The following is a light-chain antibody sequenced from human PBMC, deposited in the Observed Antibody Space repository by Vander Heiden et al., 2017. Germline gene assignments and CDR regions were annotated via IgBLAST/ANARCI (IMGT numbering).Light chain of an antibody. V-gene: IGKV3-15*01. CDR2: GAS. Sequence: EIVMTQSPATLSVSPGERATLSCRASQSVSSNLAWYQQKPGQAPRLLIYGASTRATGIPAGCSGSGSGTEFTLTISSLQSEDFAVYYCQQHNNWPPWTFGQGTKVEIK. CDR1: QSVSSN. J-gene: IGKJ1*01. CDR3: QQHNNWPPWT.